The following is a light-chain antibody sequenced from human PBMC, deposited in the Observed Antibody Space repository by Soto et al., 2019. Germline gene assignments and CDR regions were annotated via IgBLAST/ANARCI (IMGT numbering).Light chain of an antibody. V-gene: IGKV1-27*01. CDR3: QKADSAPKM. Sequence: DIQMTQSPSSLSASVGDRVTITCRASQGINNFLAWYQQRPGKVPKLLISGASTLQSGVPSRFSGSGSGTDFTLTINSLQPEDVATYYCQKADSAPKMFGQGTKVEIK. CDR1: QGINNF. CDR2: GAS. J-gene: IGKJ1*01.